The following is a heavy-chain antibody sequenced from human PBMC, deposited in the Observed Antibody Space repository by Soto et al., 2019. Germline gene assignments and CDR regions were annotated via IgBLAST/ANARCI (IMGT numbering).Heavy chain of an antibody. V-gene: IGHV1-18*01. D-gene: IGHD2-2*01. CDR1: GYTFTTYG. Sequence: QVQLVQSGTEVKKPGTSVKVACKGSGYTFTTYGISWVRQAPGQGLEWMGYVSTYNGNTNYAQKFQGGVTMTTDTSTNTLYTELRRLTSDDTAVYSRARHPDQPTWRGGTFYQPDHFDYWGQGTLVTVSS. J-gene: IGHJ4*02. CDR3: ARHPDQPTWRGGTFYQPDHFDY. CDR2: VSTYNGNT.